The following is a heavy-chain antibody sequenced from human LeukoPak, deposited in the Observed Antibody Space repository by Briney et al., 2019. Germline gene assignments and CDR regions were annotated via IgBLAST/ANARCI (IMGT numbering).Heavy chain of an antibody. V-gene: IGHV3-23*01. CDR2: ISDSGGRT. D-gene: IGHD2-15*01. Sequence: GGSLRLSCTVSGITLSNYGMSWVRQASGKGLEWVAGISDSGGRTNYADSVKGRFTLSRDNPKNTLYLQMNSLRAEDTAAYFCAKRGVVIRVILVGFHKEAYYFDSWGQGALVTVSS. J-gene: IGHJ4*02. CDR3: AKRGVVIRVILVGFHKEAYYFDS. CDR1: GITLSNYG.